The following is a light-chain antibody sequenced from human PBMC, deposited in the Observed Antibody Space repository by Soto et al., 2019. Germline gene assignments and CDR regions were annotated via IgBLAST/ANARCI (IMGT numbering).Light chain of an antibody. V-gene: IGLV7-43*01. CDR3: LLYYVGAHLI. J-gene: IGLJ2*01. Sequence: QAVVTQEPSLTVSPGGTVTLTCASSTGAVTSGNYPSWFQQKPGQAPRTLIYTTDDKHSWTPARFSGSLLGGKAALTLSGVQPEDGAEYYCLLYYVGAHLIFGGGTKLTVL. CDR1: TGAVTSGNY. CDR2: TTD.